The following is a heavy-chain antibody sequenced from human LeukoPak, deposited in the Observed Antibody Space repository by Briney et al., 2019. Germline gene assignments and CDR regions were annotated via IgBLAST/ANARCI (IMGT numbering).Heavy chain of an antibody. CDR2: IFHSGST. CDR3: ARETEKQWQY. CDR1: GYSLTSGYY. Sequence: SETLSLTCTVSGYSLTSGYYWGWIRQPPGRGLEWIASIFHSGSTFYNPSVKSRVTISVDTSKNQFSLTLRSVTAADTAVYYCARETEKQWQYWGQGTMATVSS. D-gene: IGHD6-19*01. J-gene: IGHJ3*01. V-gene: IGHV4-38-2*02.